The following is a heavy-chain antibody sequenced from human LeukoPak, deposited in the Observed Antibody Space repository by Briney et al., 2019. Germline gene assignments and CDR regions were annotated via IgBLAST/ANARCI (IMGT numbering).Heavy chain of an antibody. J-gene: IGHJ4*02. V-gene: IGHV4-34*01. CDR2: INHSGST. D-gene: IGHD2-15*01. Sequence: SETLSLTCAVYGGSFSGYYWSWIRQPPGKGLEWIGEINHSGSTNYNPSLKSRVTISVDTSKNQFSLKLSSVTAADTAVYYCARARSIVVVVAALHFDHWGQGTLVTVSS. CDR1: GGSFSGYY. CDR3: ARARSIVVVVAALHFDH.